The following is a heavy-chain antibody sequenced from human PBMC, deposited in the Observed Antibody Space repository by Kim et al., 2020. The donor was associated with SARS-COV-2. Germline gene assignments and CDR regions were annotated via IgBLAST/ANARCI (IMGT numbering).Heavy chain of an antibody. CDR3: ARGPRIAAASDY. J-gene: IGHJ4*02. V-gene: IGHV1-69*04. D-gene: IGHD6-13*01. Sequence: NYAPKFQGRVTITADKSTSTAYMELSSLRSEDTAVYYCARGPRIAAASDYWGQGTLVTVSS.